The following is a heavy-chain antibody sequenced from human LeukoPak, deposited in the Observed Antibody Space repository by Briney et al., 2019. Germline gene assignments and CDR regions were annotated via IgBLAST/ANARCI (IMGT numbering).Heavy chain of an antibody. J-gene: IGHJ6*02. Sequence: GASVKVSCKASGYTFTGYYVHWVRQAPGQGLEWMGWINPNSGGTNYAQKFQGWVTMTRDTSISTAYMELSRLRSDDTAVYYCARQAQGIDGMDVWGQGTTVTVSS. CDR2: INPNSGGT. D-gene: IGHD2-21*01. CDR1: GYTFTGYY. V-gene: IGHV1-2*04. CDR3: ARQAQGIDGMDV.